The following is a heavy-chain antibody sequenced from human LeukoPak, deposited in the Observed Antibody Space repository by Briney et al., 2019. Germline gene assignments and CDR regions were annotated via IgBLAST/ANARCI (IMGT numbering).Heavy chain of an antibody. CDR1: GGSISSYY. CDR3: ARGDWYYYYYYMDV. CDR2: ISTSGST. J-gene: IGHJ6*03. V-gene: IGHV4-4*07. Sequence: SETLSLTCTVSGGSISSYYWSWIRQPAGKGLESIGHISTSGSTSYNPSLKSRVTMSVDTSKNQFSLKLSSVTAADTAVYYCARGDWYYYYYYMDVWGKGTTVTISS. D-gene: IGHD3/OR15-3a*01.